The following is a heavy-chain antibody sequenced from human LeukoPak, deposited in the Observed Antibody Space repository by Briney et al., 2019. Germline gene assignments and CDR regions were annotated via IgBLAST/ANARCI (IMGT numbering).Heavy chain of an antibody. CDR1: GYTFIGYY. D-gene: IGHD5-12*01. J-gene: IGHJ4*02. CDR2: INPNSGGT. V-gene: IGHV1-2*02. Sequence: ASVKVSCKTSGYTFIGYYIHWVRQAPGQGLEWMGWINPNSGGTNYAQNFQGRVTMTRDTSISTAYMELSSLASDDTAVYSCARAYSGFEAFDFWGQGTLVTVSS. CDR3: ARAYSGFEAFDF.